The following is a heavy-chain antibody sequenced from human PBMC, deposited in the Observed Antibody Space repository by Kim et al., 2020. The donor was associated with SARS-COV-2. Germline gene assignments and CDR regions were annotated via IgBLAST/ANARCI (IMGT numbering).Heavy chain of an antibody. Sequence: GGSLRLSCAASGFTFSSNWMSWVRQAPGKGLEWVANIKQDGSEKYYVDSVKGRFTISRDNAKNSLYLQMNSLRAEDTDVYYCASSILDNWGQGTLVTVSS. CDR1: GFTFSSNW. J-gene: IGHJ4*02. V-gene: IGHV3-7*01. CDR2: IKQDGSEK. D-gene: IGHD2-21*01. CDR3: ASSILDN.